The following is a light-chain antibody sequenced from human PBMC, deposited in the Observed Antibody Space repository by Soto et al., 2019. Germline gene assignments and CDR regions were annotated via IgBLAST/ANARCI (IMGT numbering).Light chain of an antibody. V-gene: IGKV2-28*01. CDR2: LGS. J-gene: IGKJ4*01. Sequence: DIVMTQSPLSLPVTPGEPASISCRSSQSLLHSNGHNYLDWYVQKPGQSPQLLIYLGSNRASGVPDRFSGSGSGTDFTLKISRVEAEDVGVYYCMQALQTPLTFRGGTKVEIK. CDR3: MQALQTPLT. CDR1: QSLLHSNGHNY.